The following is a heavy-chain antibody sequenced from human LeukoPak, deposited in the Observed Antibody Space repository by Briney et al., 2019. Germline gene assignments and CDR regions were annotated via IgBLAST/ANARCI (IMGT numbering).Heavy chain of an antibody. CDR3: ARGLSSSWYGYYGMDV. J-gene: IGHJ6*02. CDR1: GYTFTSYD. V-gene: IGHV1-8*01. CDR2: MNPNSGNT. D-gene: IGHD6-13*01. Sequence: ASVKVSCKASGYTFTSYDINWVRQATGQGLEWMGWMNPNSGNTGYAQKFQGRVTMTRNTSISTAYMELSGLRPEDTAVYYCARGLSSSWYGYYGMDVWGQGTTVTVSS.